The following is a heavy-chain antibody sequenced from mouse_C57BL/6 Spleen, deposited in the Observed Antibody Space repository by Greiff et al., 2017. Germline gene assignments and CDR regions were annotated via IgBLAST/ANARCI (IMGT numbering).Heavy chain of an antibody. CDR1: GFTFSSYG. Sequence: DVHLVESGGDLVKPGGSLKLSCAASGFTFSSYGMSWVRQTPDKRLEWVATISSGGSYTYYPDSVKGRFTISRDNAKNTLYLQMSSLKSEDTAMYYCARHGITTEYYFDYWGQGTTLTVSS. V-gene: IGHV5-6*01. D-gene: IGHD2-4*01. CDR3: ARHGITTEYYFDY. CDR2: ISSGGSYT. J-gene: IGHJ2*01.